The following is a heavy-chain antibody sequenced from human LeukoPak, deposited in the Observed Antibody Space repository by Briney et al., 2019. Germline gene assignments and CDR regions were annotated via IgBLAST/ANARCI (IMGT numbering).Heavy chain of an antibody. Sequence: HPGGSLRLSCAASGFTFSTYAMQWVRQAPGKGLEWVSGISCSGGITYYADSVKGRFTISRDNSENTLYLQMNSQRAEDTAINNWARKVVAAKYFDHWGQATQVTVSS. V-gene: IGHV3-23*01. CDR3: ARKVVAAKYFDH. D-gene: IGHD2-15*01. J-gene: IGHJ4*02. CDR2: ISCSGGIT. CDR1: GFTFSTYA.